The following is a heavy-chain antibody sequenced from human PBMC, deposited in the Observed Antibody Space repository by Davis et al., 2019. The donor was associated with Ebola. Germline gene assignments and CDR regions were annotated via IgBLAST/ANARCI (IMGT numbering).Heavy chain of an antibody. Sequence: AASVKVSCKASGYTFTSYAMNWVRQAPGQGLEWMGRINPNSGGTNYAQKFQGRVTMTRDTSISTAYMELSRLRSDDTAVYYCARGMGLTALGGLYFYSYAMDVWGKGTTVTVSS. D-gene: IGHD4/OR15-4a*01. CDR3: ARGMGLTALGGLYFYSYAMDV. CDR2: INPNSGGT. J-gene: IGHJ6*04. CDR1: GYTFTSYA. V-gene: IGHV1-2*06.